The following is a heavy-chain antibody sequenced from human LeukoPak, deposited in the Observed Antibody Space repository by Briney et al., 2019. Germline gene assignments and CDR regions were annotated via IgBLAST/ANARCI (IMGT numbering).Heavy chain of an antibody. CDR2: ISYDGGNT. J-gene: IGHJ4*02. Sequence: GGSLRLSCEASGFTFSSYAMHWVRQAPGKGLEWVAVISYDGGNTYYADSVKGRFTISRDNSKNTLYLQLNSLRAEDTAVYYCARDSTYYYGSGSSGPHYFDYWGQGTLVTVSS. CDR3: ARDSTYYYGSGSSGPHYFDY. CDR1: GFTFSSYA. D-gene: IGHD3-10*01. V-gene: IGHV3-30*01.